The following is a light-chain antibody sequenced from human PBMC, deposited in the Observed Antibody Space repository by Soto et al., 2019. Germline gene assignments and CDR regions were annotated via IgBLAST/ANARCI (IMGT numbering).Light chain of an antibody. Sequence: EMVLTQSPGTLSFSPGERATLSCRASQSVSSSLLAWYQQKRGQAPRLLISGASSSATGIPYRFSGSGSGTDFALTISRLELEGFAVYYCQQYGSSLLTFGPGTKVDIK. CDR1: QSVSSSL. V-gene: IGKV3-20*01. CDR2: GAS. CDR3: QQYGSSLLT. J-gene: IGKJ3*01.